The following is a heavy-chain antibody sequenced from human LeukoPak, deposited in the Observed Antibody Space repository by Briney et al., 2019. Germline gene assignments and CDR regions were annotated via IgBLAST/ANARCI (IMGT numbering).Heavy chain of an antibody. D-gene: IGHD5-24*01. V-gene: IGHV4-34*01. CDR2: INHSEST. Sequence: PSETLSLTCAVYGGSFSGYYWSWIRQPPGKGLEWIGEINHSESTNYNPSLKSRVTISVDTSKNQFSLKLSSVTAADTAVYYCARLEMATIRRWFDPWGQGTLVTVPS. J-gene: IGHJ5*02. CDR3: ARLEMATIRRWFDP. CDR1: GGSFSGYY.